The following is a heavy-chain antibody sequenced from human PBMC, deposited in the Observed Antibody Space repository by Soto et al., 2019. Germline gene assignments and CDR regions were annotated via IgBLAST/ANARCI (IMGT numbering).Heavy chain of an antibody. D-gene: IGHD3-16*01. Sequence: EVQLLESGGGLVQPGGSLRLSCAASGFTFSSYAMSWVRQAPGKGLEWVSAISGSGGSTHYADSVKGRFTISRDNSNNTLYLHMNSLSAEDTAVYYCAKDTDATLTPHFALWGRCTLLTVSS. CDR2: ISGSGGST. CDR1: GFTFSSYA. V-gene: IGHV3-23*01. J-gene: IGHJ2*01. CDR3: AKDTDATLTPHFAL.